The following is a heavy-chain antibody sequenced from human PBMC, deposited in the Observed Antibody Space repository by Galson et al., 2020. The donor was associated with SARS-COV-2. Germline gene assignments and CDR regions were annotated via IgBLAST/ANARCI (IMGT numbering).Heavy chain of an antibody. V-gene: IGHV4-30-2*01. CDR1: GGTISSGGYS. CDR2: IYHSGST. CDR3: ARSTYDIVGPSWFDP. J-gene: IGHJ5*02. D-gene: IGHD3-9*01. Sequence: SETLSLTCAVSGGTISSGGYSWSWIRQPPGKGLEWIRYIYHSGSTYYNPSLKSRVTISVDRSKNQFSLKLSSVTAADTAVYYCARSTYDIVGPSWFDPWGQGTLVTVSS.